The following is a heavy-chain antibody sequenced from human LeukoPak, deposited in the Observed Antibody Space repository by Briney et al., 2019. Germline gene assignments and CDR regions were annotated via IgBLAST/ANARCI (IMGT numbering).Heavy chain of an antibody. Sequence: GGSLRLSCAASGFTFSNYAMHWVRQAPGKGLEWVAVISYDGTNKYYADSVKGRFTISRDNSKNTLYLQMNSLRAEDTAMYYCARDFYVGSNSYCIGYWGHGTLVTVSS. CDR1: GFTFSNYA. D-gene: IGHD3-10*01. CDR2: ISYDGTNK. V-gene: IGHV3-30*03. CDR3: ARDFYVGSNSYCIGY. J-gene: IGHJ4*01.